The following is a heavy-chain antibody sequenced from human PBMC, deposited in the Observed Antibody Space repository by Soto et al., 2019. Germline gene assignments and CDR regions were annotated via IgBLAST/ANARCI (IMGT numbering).Heavy chain of an antibody. CDR1: GYTFTGYY. J-gene: IGHJ3*02. Sequence: ASVKVSCKASGYTFTGYYMHWVRQAPGQGLEWMGWINPNSGGTNYAQKFQGWVTMTRDTSISTAYMELSRLRSDDTAVYYCARAQYYDILTGYQDAFDIWGQGTMVT. V-gene: IGHV1-2*04. CDR2: INPNSGGT. D-gene: IGHD3-9*01. CDR3: ARAQYYDILTGYQDAFDI.